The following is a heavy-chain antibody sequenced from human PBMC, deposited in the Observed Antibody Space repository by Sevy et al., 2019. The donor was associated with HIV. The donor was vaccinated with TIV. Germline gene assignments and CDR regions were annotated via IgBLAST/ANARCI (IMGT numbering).Heavy chain of an antibody. Sequence: GGSLRLSCAASGFTFRDYAMHWVRQAPGKGLEWLSYISYDERDIYYLDSVRGRFSVSRDNSKQTLFLQMDSLGPEDTAIYYCARRDVNHQFLLDYWGQGILVTVSS. CDR3: ARRDVNHQFLLDY. CDR2: ISYDERDI. V-gene: IGHV3-30*03. J-gene: IGHJ4*02. D-gene: IGHD2-21*01. CDR1: GFTFRDYA.